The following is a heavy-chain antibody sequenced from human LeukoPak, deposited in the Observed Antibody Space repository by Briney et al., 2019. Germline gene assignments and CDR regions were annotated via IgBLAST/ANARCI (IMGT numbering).Heavy chain of an antibody. CDR1: GFTFSSYA. D-gene: IGHD6-19*01. Sequence: GGSLRLSCAASGFTFSSYAMNWVRQAPGKGLEWVSAISGSGGSTHYADSVKGRFTISRDDSKNTLYLQMNSLRAEDTAVYYCAKGYSSGWYFFDNWGQGTLVTVSS. CDR2: ISGSGGST. CDR3: AKGYSSGWYFFDN. V-gene: IGHV3-23*01. J-gene: IGHJ4*02.